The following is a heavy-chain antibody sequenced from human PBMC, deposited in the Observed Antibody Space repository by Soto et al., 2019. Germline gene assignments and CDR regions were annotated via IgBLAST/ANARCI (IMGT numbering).Heavy chain of an antibody. V-gene: IGHV1-69*13. J-gene: IGHJ4*02. Sequence: ASLKFSCKASGGTFSSYAISWVRQAPGQGLEWMGGIIPIFGTANDAQKFQGRVTITADESTSTAYMELSSLRSEDTAVYYCARSCGGDCYPYYFDYWGQGTLVTVSS. CDR1: GGTFSSYA. CDR3: ARSCGGDCYPYYFDY. D-gene: IGHD2-21*02. CDR2: IIPIFGTA.